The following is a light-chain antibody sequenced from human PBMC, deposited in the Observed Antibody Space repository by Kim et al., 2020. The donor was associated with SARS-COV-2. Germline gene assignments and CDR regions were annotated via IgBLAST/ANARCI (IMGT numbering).Light chain of an antibody. Sequence: GQSITISCTGTSSDVGSDNHVSWYQQHPGKVPKVMIYEVSKRPSGVSDRFSGSKSGNTASLTISGLQAEDEADYYCFSYASTITFVFGTGTKVTVL. V-gene: IGLV2-23*02. J-gene: IGLJ1*01. CDR3: FSYASTITFV. CDR2: EVS. CDR1: SSDVGSDNH.